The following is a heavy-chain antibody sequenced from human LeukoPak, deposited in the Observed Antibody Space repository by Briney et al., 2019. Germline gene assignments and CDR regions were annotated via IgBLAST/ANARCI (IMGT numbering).Heavy chain of an antibody. CDR3: ANMNFEMATIPGAFDI. CDR2: IYTSGST. J-gene: IGHJ3*02. Sequence: PSETRSLTCTVSGGSISSGSYYWSWIRQPAGKGLEWIGRIYTSGSTNYNPSLKSRVTISVDTSKNQFSLKLSSVTAADTAVYYCANMNFEMATIPGAFDIWGQGTMVTVSS. D-gene: IGHD5-24*01. V-gene: IGHV4-61*02. CDR1: GGSISSGSYY.